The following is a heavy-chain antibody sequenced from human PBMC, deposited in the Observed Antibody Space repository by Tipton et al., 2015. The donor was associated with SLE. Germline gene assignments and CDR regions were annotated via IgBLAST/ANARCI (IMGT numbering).Heavy chain of an antibody. CDR2: MYYSGST. J-gene: IGHJ5*02. D-gene: IGHD1-1*01. CDR3: AGYTVGTMEDP. V-gene: IGHV4-39*07. Sequence: TLSLTCTVSGGSISSSSYYWDWIRQPPGKGLEWIGSMYYSGSTYYNPSLKSRVTISIDTSKNQFSLKLTSMTAADTAVYYCAGYTVGTMEDPWGQGILVTVSS. CDR1: GGSISSSSYY.